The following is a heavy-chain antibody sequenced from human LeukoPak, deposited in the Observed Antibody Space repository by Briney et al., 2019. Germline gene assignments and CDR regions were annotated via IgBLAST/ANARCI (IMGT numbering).Heavy chain of an antibody. Sequence: SETLSLTCTVSGGSISSGGYYWSWIRQHPGKGLEWIGNLYNSGTTYYNPSLKSRVTILVDTSKNQFSLKLSSVTAADTAMYYCARLYYYESSGYWNYFDYWGQGTLVTVSS. CDR1: GGSISSGGYY. CDR3: ARLYYYESSGYWNYFDY. J-gene: IGHJ4*02. CDR2: LYNSGTT. D-gene: IGHD3-22*01. V-gene: IGHV4-31*03.